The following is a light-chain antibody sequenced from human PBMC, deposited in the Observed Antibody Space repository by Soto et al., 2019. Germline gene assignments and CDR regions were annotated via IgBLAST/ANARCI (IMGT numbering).Light chain of an antibody. Sequence: QSALTQPASVSGPPGQSITISCTGTSRDVGGYNYVSWYQQHPGKAPKLMIYEVSNRPSGVSNRFSGSKSGNTASLTISGLQAEDEADYYCSSYTSSSTLVVFGGGTQLTVL. CDR2: EVS. CDR1: SRDVGGYNY. J-gene: IGLJ2*01. V-gene: IGLV2-14*01. CDR3: SSYTSSSTLVV.